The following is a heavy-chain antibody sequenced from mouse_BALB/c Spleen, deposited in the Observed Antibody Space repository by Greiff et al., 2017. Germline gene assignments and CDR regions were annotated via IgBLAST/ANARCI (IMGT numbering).Heavy chain of an antibody. CDR1: GFAFSNYD. J-gene: IGHJ3*01. V-gene: IGHV5-12-1*01. Sequence: EVQGVESGGGLVKPGGSLKLSCAASGFAFSNYDMSWVRQTPEKRLEWVAYISSGGGSTYYPDTVKGRFTISRDNAKNTLYLQMSSLKSEDTAMYYCSRYRSWFAYWGQGTLVTVSA. CDR3: SRYRSWFAY. CDR2: ISSGGGST. D-gene: IGHD2-14*01.